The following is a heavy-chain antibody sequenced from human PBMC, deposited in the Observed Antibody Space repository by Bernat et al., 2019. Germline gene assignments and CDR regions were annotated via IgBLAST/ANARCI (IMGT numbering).Heavy chain of an antibody. CDR1: GFTVSSNY. V-gene: IGHV3-53*02. CDR2: IYSGGST. Sequence: EVQLVETGGALIQPGGSLRLSCAASGFTVSSNYMSWVRQAPGKGLEWVSVIYSGGSTYYADSVKGRFTISRDNSKNTLYLQMNSLRVEDTAVYYCARTRDGSYDYWGQGTLVTVS. D-gene: IGHD5-24*01. J-gene: IGHJ4*02. CDR3: ARTRDGSYDY.